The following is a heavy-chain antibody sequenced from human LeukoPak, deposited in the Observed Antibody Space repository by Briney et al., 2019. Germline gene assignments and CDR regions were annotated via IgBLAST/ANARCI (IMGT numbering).Heavy chain of an antibody. CDR1: GFIFSPYA. D-gene: IGHD2-15*01. J-gene: IGHJ4*02. CDR3: AKERCSGESWSLTPDY. CDR2: ISNSGDST. V-gene: IGHV3-23*01. Sequence: GGSLRLSCSASGFIFSPYAMSWLRDAPGKGLEWVSGISNSGDSTYYAHSVKGRYTISRDYNSKTVALQKNSLRADDTAVLYCAKERCSGESWSLTPDYWGQGTPVTVSS.